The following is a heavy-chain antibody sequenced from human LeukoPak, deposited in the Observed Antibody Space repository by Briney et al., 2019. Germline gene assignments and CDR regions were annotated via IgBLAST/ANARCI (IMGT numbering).Heavy chain of an antibody. V-gene: IGHV4-59*08. J-gene: IGHJ5*02. CDR3: ARQEIGLRSFDP. D-gene: IGHD3/OR15-3a*01. CDR2: IYYSGST. Sequence: PSETLSLTCTVSGGSISSYYWSWIRQPPGKGLEWIGYIYYSGSTNYNPSLQSRVTISVDTSKNQFSLNLSSVTAADTAVYYCARQEIGLRSFDPWGQGTLVTVSS. CDR1: GGSISSYY.